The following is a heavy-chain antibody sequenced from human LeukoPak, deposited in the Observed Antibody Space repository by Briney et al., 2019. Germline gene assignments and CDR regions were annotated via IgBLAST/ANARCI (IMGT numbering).Heavy chain of an antibody. CDR3: ARAWYNCNYGEWFDP. CDR2: INPNSGGT. V-gene: IGHV1-2*02. J-gene: IGHJ5*02. CDR1: GYTFTGYY. D-gene: IGHD1-7*01. Sequence: GASVKVSCKSSGYTFTGYYMHWVRPAPGQGLAWMGWINPNSGGTNYAQKFQGRVTMTRDTSISTAYMELSRLRSDDTAVYYCARAWYNCNYGEWFDPWGQGTLVTVSS.